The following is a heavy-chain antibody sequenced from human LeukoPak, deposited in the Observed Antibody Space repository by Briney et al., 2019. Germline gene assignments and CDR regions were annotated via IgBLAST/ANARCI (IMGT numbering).Heavy chain of an antibody. CDR1: GFTFSSYE. D-gene: IGHD5-12*01. Sequence: GGSLRLSCAASGFTFSSYEMNWVRKAPGKGREWVSYISSSGSTIYYADSVKGRFTISRDNAKNSLYLQMNSLRAEDTAVYYCARAAGYSGYDFLHPYYYYYYMDVWGKGTTVTISS. V-gene: IGHV3-48*03. J-gene: IGHJ6*03. CDR3: ARAAGYSGYDFLHPYYYYYYMDV. CDR2: ISSSGSTI.